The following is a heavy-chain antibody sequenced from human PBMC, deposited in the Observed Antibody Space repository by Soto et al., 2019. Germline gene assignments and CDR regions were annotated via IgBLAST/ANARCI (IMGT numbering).Heavy chain of an antibody. CDR1: GGSISSYY. Sequence: SETLSLTCTVSGGSISSYYWSWIRQPPGKGREWIGYIYYSGSTNYNPSLKSRFTISVDTSKNQFSLKLSSVTAADTAVYYCARASRYYYDSSEIYAFDIWGQGTMVIVSS. V-gene: IGHV4-59*01. J-gene: IGHJ3*02. CDR2: IYYSGST. D-gene: IGHD3-22*01. CDR3: ARASRYYYDSSEIYAFDI.